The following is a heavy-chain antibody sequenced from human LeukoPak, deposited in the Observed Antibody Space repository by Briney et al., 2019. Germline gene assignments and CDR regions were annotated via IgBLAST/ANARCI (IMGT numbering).Heavy chain of an antibody. V-gene: IGHV3-23*01. Sequence: GGSLRLSCAASGFAFSVYAMSWLRQPPGKGLEWVSTINANSISTSYAASVRGRFTISRDNSKNTLCLQLYTLRADDTATYYCAKPISGGLAVTADWFHPWGQGTLVVVSS. CDR2: INANSIST. CDR3: AKPISGGLAVTADWFHP. J-gene: IGHJ5*01. CDR1: GFAFSVYA. D-gene: IGHD6-19*01.